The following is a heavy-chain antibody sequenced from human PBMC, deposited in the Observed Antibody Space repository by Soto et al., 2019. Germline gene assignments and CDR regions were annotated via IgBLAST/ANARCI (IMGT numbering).Heavy chain of an antibody. V-gene: IGHV3-11*01. Sequence: GGSLRLSCAASGFTFSYYYMSWIRQAPGKGLEWVSYISSSGSTIYYADSVKGRFTISRDNAKNSLYLQMNSLRAEDTAVYYCARDLRXWLLFDSSTPKSYGMDVWGPGTTVTVSS. J-gene: IGHJ6*02. CDR2: ISSSGSTI. CDR1: GFTFSYYY. D-gene: IGHD5-12*01. CDR3: ARDLRXWLLFDSSTPKSYGMDV.